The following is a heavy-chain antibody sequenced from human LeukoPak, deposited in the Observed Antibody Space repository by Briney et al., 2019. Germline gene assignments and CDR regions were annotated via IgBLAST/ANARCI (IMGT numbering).Heavy chain of an antibody. Sequence: GGSLRLSCAAPGFTFSSYAMSWVRQAPGKGLEWVSAISGSGGSTYYADSVKGRFTISRDNSKNTLYLQMNSLRAEDTAVYYCAKLSWLRYFDWLSDYWGQGTLVTVSS. CDR3: AKLSWLRYFDWLSDY. V-gene: IGHV3-23*01. CDR2: ISGSGGST. D-gene: IGHD3-9*01. J-gene: IGHJ4*02. CDR1: GFTFSSYA.